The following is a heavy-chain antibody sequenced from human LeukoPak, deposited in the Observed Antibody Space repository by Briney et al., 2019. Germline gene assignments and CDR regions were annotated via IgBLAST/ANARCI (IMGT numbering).Heavy chain of an antibody. CDR1: GVSFSSYA. J-gene: IGHJ4*02. CDR2: ISGSGGST. V-gene: IGHV3-23*01. D-gene: IGHD3-10*01. Sequence: GGSLRLSCAASGVSFSSYAMSWVRQSPEKGVEKVSSISGSGGSTYYADSVKGRFTISRDNSKNTLYLQMNSLRAEDTAVYYCAKDRGFGEYFPFFYWGQGTLVTVSS. CDR3: AKDRGFGEYFPFFY.